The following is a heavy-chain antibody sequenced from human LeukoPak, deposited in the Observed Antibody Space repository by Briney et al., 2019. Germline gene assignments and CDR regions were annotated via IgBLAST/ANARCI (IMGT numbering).Heavy chain of an antibody. V-gene: IGHV4-39*07. CDR2: IYYSGST. CDR3: ARLLGYCSSTSCYPDY. Sequence: TSETLSLTCTVPGGSISSSSYYWGWIRQPPGKGLEWIGSIYYSGSTYYNPSLKSRVTISVDTSKNQFSLKLSSVTAADTAVYYCARLLGYCSSTSCYPDYWGQGTLVTVSS. J-gene: IGHJ4*02. CDR1: GGSISSSSYY. D-gene: IGHD2-2*01.